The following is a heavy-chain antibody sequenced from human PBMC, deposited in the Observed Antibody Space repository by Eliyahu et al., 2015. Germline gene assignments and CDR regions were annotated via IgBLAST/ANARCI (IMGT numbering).Heavy chain of an antibody. D-gene: IGHD6-6*01. CDR1: GFPFPDAY. CDR3: TTDRGITVRPLFDS. J-gene: IGHJ4*02. V-gene: IGHV3-15*05. Sequence: EVHLVESGGGLVKPGGSLRLFCXVSGFPFPDAYMGWVRQAPGKGLEWVGRIKNKVDGGTTDYAAPVKGRFTISRDDSKNTLYLQMNSLKTEDTAVYYCTTDRGITVRPLFDSWGQGTLVTVSS. CDR2: IKNKVDGGTT.